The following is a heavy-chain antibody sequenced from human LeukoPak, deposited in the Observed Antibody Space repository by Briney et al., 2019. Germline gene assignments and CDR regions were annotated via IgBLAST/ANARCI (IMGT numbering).Heavy chain of an antibody. J-gene: IGHJ6*02. V-gene: IGHV4-34*01. D-gene: IGHD3-10*01. CDR1: GGSFSGYY. CDR2: INHSGST. CDR3: ASRGGTYYYYGMDV. Sequence: SETLSLTCAVYGGSFSGYYWSWIRQPPGKGLEWIGEINHSGSTNYNPSLKSRVTISVDTSKNQFSLKLSSATAADTAVYYCASRGGTYYYYGMDVWGQGTTVTISS.